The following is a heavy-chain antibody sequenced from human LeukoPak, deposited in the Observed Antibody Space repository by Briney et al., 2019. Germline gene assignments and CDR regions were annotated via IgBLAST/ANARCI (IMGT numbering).Heavy chain of an antibody. V-gene: IGHV3-23*01. D-gene: IGHD1-26*01. Sequence: GGTLRLSCAASGFTFSSYGMSWVRQAPGKGLEWVSGISGSGGSTYYADSVKGRFTISRDNSKNTLYLQMNSLRAEDTAVYFCAKDTYRGSSHQSGEFSYWGQGTLVTVSS. CDR2: ISGSGGST. CDR1: GFTFSSYG. J-gene: IGHJ4*02. CDR3: AKDTYRGSSHQSGEFSY.